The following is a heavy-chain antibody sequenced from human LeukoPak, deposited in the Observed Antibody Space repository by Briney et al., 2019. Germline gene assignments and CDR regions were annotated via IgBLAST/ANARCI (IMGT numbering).Heavy chain of an antibody. CDR3: ARGLTYYDSRGYYH. CDR2: INHSGST. CDR1: GGSFSGYY. Sequence: SETLSLTCAVYGGSFSGYYWSWIRQPPGKGLEWIGEINHSGSTNYNPSLKSRVTISVDTSKNQFSLKLSSVTAADTAVYYCARGLTYYDSRGYYHWGQGTLVTVSS. J-gene: IGHJ5*02. D-gene: IGHD3-22*01. V-gene: IGHV4-34*01.